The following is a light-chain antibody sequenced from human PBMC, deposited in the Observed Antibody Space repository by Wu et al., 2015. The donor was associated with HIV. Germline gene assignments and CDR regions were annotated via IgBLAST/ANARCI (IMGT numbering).Light chain of an antibody. CDR3: QHYYSTPYS. CDR2: AAS. J-gene: IGKJ2*03. CDR1: QGISNS. Sequence: DIQMTQSPSSLSASVGDRVTITCRASQGISNSLAWYQQKPGKAPKLLLYAASRLESGVPSRFSGSGSGTDYTLTISSLQPEDFATYYCQHYYSTPYSFGLGDQAGDQT. V-gene: IGKV1-NL1*01.